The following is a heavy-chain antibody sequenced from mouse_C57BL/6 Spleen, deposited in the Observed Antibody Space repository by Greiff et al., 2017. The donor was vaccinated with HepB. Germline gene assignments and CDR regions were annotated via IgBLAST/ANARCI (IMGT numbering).Heavy chain of an antibody. J-gene: IGHJ1*03. V-gene: IGHV1-75*01. Sequence: VQLVESGPELVKPGASVKISCKASGYTFTDYYINWVKQRPGQGLEWIGWIFPGSGSTYYNEKFKGKATLTVDKSSSTAYMLLSSLTSEDSAVYFCAGGVITTVVATSYWYFDVWGTGTTVTVSS. CDR3: AGGVITTVVATSYWYFDV. CDR2: IFPGSGST. D-gene: IGHD1-1*01. CDR1: GYTFTDYY.